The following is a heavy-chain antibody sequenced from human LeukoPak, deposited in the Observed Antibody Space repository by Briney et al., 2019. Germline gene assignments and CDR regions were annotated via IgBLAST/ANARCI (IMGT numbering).Heavy chain of an antibody. Sequence: GGSLRLSCAASGFTFSSYAMSWARQAPGKGLGWVSAISGSGGSTYYADSVKGRFSISRDNSKNTLYLQMNSLRAEDTAVYYCAKDRIAVALRAGAQINWFDPWGQGTLVTVSS. D-gene: IGHD6-19*01. J-gene: IGHJ5*02. CDR1: GFTFSSYA. V-gene: IGHV3-23*01. CDR3: AKDRIAVALRAGAQINWFDP. CDR2: ISGSGGST.